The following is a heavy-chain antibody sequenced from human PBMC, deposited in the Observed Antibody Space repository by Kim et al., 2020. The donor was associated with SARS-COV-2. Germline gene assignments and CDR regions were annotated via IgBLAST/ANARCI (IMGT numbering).Heavy chain of an antibody. CDR2: ISGSGGST. CDR1: GFTFSSYA. V-gene: IGHV3-23*01. J-gene: IGHJ2*01. D-gene: IGHD3-3*01. Sequence: GGSLRLSCAASGFTFSSYAMSWVRQAPGKGLEWVSAISGSGGSTYYTDSVKGRFTISRDNSKNTLYLQMNSLRAEDTAVYYCAKVALPYYDFWSGYQHWYFDLWGRGTLVTVSS. CDR3: AKVALPYYDFWSGYQHWYFDL.